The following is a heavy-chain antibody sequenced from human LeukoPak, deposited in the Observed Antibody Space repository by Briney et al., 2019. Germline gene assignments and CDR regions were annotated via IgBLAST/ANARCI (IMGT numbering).Heavy chain of an antibody. CDR2: VHLSGRT. J-gene: IGHJ4*02. CDR1: GGSISTTNW. CDR3: AREGGPYRPLDY. Sequence: SETLSLTCGVSGGSISTTNWWTWVRQPPGEGLEWIGEVHLSGRTHYNPSLESRVTMSVDMSENHISLRLTSVTAADTAVYYCAREGGPYRPLDYSGQGALVTVSS. V-gene: IGHV4-4*02.